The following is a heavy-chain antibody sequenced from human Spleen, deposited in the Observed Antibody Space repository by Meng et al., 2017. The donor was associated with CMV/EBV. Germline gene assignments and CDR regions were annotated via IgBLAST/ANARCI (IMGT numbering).Heavy chain of an antibody. CDR2: ISVYSGNT. CDR1: GYNFGRST. V-gene: IGHV1-18*04. D-gene: IGHD6-13*01. Sequence: ASVKVSCKASGYNFGRSTMNWVRQAPGQGPEWVGWISVYSGNTDYAQNVQGRVTMTADTSTSTAYMELRSLRPDDTAVYYCAKGGTGYSSRTFDSWGQGALVTVS. CDR3: AKGGTGYSSRTFDS. J-gene: IGHJ4*02.